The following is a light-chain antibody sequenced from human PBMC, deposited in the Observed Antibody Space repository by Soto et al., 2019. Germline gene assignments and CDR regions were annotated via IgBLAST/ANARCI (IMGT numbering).Light chain of an antibody. Sequence: QSVLPQPPAVSAAPGQKVTISCSGTSSNIGKTFVSWYQHLPGTAPKLLIYDNYKRPSGIPDRFSGSKSGTSATLGITGLHTGDEADYYCAAWDTSLHALILGGGTKLTV. J-gene: IGLJ2*01. CDR2: DNY. CDR1: SSNIGKTF. V-gene: IGLV1-51*01. CDR3: AAWDTSLHALI.